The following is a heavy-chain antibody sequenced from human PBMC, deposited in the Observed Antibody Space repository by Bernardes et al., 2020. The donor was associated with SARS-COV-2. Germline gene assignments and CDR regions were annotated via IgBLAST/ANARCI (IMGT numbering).Heavy chain of an antibody. CDR3: AKARSLFMLYYDDAFDI. Sequence: GGSLRLSCAASGFSFNNYAMHWVRQAPGKGLEWVADISYEGRKRNFADSVKGRITVSRDSAKNMVYLQMNSLRSEDTAVYYCAKARSLFMLYYDDAFDIWGQGTMVIVSS. J-gene: IGHJ3*02. D-gene: IGHD2-8*01. CDR2: ISYEGRKR. V-gene: IGHV3-30*18. CDR1: GFSFNNYA.